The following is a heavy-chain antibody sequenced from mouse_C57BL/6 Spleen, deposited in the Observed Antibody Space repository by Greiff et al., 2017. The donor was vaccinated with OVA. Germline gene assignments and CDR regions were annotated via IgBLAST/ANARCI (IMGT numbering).Heavy chain of an antibody. J-gene: IGHJ2*01. CDR3: ARKSYGNSIDY. CDR2: INPGSGGT. CDR1: GYAFTNYL. V-gene: IGHV1-54*01. D-gene: IGHD2-1*01. Sequence: QVQLKQSGAELVRPGTSVKVSCKASGYAFTNYLIEWVKQRPGQGLEWIGVINPGSGGTNYNEKFKGKATLTADKSSSTAYMQLSILTSEDSAVYLCARKSYGNSIDYWGHGTTLTVAA.